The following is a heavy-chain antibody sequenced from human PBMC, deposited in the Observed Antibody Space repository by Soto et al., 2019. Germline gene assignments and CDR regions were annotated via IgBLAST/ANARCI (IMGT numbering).Heavy chain of an antibody. CDR3: ARGDVDTAMVSVFNWFDP. CDR2: IYYSGST. Sequence: SETLSLTCTVSGGSISSSSYYWGWIRQPPGKGLEWIGSIYYSGSTYYNPSLKSRVTISVDTSKNQFSLKLSSVTAADTAVYYCARGDVDTAMVSVFNWFDPWGQGTLVTVSS. V-gene: IGHV4-39*01. J-gene: IGHJ5*02. D-gene: IGHD5-18*01. CDR1: GGSISSSSYY.